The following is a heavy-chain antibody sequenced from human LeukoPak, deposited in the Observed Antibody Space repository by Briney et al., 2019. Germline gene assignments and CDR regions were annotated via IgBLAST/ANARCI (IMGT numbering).Heavy chain of an antibody. D-gene: IGHD3-3*01. CDR3: ARGNTIFGVVPSYFDY. J-gene: IGHJ4*02. CDR2: IYTSGST. Sequence: PSETLSLTCTVSGGSISSYYWSWIRQPAGKGLEWIGRIYTSGSTNYNPSLKSRVTISVDTSKNQFSLKLSSVTAADTAVYYCARGNTIFGVVPSYFDYWGQGTLVTVSS. V-gene: IGHV4-4*07. CDR1: GGSISSYY.